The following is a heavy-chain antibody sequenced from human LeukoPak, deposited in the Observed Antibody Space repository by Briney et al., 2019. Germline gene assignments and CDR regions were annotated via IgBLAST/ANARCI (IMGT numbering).Heavy chain of an antibody. CDR2: IYHSGSP. CDR1: GYSINSAYY. D-gene: IGHD2-15*01. CDR3: ARDPATWWFDP. V-gene: IGHV4-38-2*02. J-gene: IGHJ5*02. Sequence: SETLSLTCTVSGYSINSAYYWGWIRQPPGKGLEWIGSIYHSGSPDYNPSLKSRVTISVDTSKNQFSLKLSSVTAADTAIYYCARDPATWWFDPWGQGTLVTVSS.